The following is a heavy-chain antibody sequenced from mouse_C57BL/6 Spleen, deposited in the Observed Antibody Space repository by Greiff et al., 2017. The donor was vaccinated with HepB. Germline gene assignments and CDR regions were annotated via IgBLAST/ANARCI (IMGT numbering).Heavy chain of an antibody. Sequence: QVQLQQSGAELVKPGASVKLSCKASGYTFTSYWMHWVKQRPGQGLEWIGMIHPNSGSTNYNEKFKSKATLTVDKSSSTAYMQLSSLTSEDSAVYYCARGITTVDGFAYWGQGTLVTVSA. CDR3: ARGITTVDGFAY. J-gene: IGHJ3*01. D-gene: IGHD1-1*01. CDR2: IHPNSGST. CDR1: GYTFTSYW. V-gene: IGHV1-64*01.